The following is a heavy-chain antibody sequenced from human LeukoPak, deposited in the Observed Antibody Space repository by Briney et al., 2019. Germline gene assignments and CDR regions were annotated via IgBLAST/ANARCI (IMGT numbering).Heavy chain of an antibody. V-gene: IGHV4-4*02. CDR1: GGSISSSNW. CDR2: IYHSGST. J-gene: IGHJ6*04. Sequence: SGTLSLTCAVSGGSISSSNWWSWVRQPPGKGLEWIGEIYHSGSTNYNPSLKSRVTISVDKSKNQFSLKLSSVTAADTAVYYCARGGTAMVYYYYGMDVWGKGTTVTASS. CDR3: ARGGTAMVYYYYGMDV. D-gene: IGHD5-18*01.